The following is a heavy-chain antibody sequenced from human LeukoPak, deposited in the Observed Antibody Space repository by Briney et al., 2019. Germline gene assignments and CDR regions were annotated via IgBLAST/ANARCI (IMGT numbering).Heavy chain of an antibody. V-gene: IGHV4-4*07. D-gene: IGHD3-10*01. J-gene: IGHJ6*02. Sequence: SETLSLTCTVSGGSISTYYWTWIRQPAGKGLEWIGRIYFSGSTNFNPSLKSRVTMSVDTSKNQFSLKLSSVTAADTAVYYCARGSMGGSGCNYRDYYYGMDVWGQGTTVTVSS. CDR2: IYFSGST. CDR1: GGSISTYY. CDR3: ARGSMGGSGCNYRDYYYGMDV.